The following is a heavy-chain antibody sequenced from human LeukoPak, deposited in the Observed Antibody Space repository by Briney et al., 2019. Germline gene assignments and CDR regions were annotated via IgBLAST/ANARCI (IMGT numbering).Heavy chain of an antibody. Sequence: GRSLRLSYAAPAVTTDDYDMSRLTQAREKALQCVTGINWDGTNTYYAESVKGRFTISRDSAEKSLYLQMNSLRDDDTAFYYCVKDLSSNWYSFDYWGQGTLVTVSS. D-gene: IGHD6-13*01. CDR2: INWDGTNT. CDR1: AVTTDDYD. J-gene: IGHJ4*02. CDR3: VKDLSSNWYSFDY. V-gene: IGHV3-20*03.